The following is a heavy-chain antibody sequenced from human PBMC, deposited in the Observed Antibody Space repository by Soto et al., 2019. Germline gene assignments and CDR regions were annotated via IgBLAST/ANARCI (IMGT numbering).Heavy chain of an antibody. V-gene: IGHV1-69*13. J-gene: IGHJ6*02. CDR1: GGTFSSYA. CDR3: ARSMLFYDFWSGYYNDYYYYGMDV. D-gene: IGHD3-3*01. Sequence: GASVKVSCKASGGTFSSYAISWVRQAPGQGLEWMGGIIPIFGTANYAQKFQGRVTITADESTSTAYMELSSLRSEDTAVYYCARSMLFYDFWSGYYNDYYYYGMDVWGQGTTVTVSS. CDR2: IIPIFGTA.